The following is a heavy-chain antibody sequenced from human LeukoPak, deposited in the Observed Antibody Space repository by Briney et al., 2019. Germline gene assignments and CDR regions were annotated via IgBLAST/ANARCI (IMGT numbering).Heavy chain of an antibody. V-gene: IGHV4-4*07. J-gene: IGHJ2*01. CDR3: ARDPVWYFDL. Sequence: SETLSLTCTVSGASISAYFWSWIRQPAGKGLEWIGHFYTSGTTNYNPSLKSRVTMSVGTSKNQFSLKLTSVTAADTAVYYCARDPVWYFDLWGRGTLVTVSS. CDR1: GASISAYF. CDR2: FYTSGTT.